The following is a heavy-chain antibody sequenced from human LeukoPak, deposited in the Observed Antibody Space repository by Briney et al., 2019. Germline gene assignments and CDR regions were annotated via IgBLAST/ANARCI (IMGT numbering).Heavy chain of an antibody. Sequence: GGSLRLSCAASGLTFSSYTMHWVRQAPGKGLEWVAVISSDGTNKYYADSVQGRFTISRDNSKNTVYLQMNSLRAEDTAVYYCASSLGYCSGGYCYGLRWDLDYWGQGTLVTVSS. V-gene: IGHV3-30-3*01. CDR2: ISSDGTNK. D-gene: IGHD2-15*01. CDR1: GLTFSSYT. J-gene: IGHJ4*02. CDR3: ASSLGYCSGGYCYGLRWDLDY.